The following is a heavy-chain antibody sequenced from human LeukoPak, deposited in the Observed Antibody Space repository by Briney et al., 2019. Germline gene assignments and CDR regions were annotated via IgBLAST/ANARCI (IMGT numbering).Heavy chain of an antibody. CDR3: AGGTYYYFDY. D-gene: IGHD1-26*01. J-gene: IGHJ4*02. CDR1: GGSISSYF. V-gene: IGHV4-59*01. CDR2: VYYSGSA. Sequence: MPSETLSLTCTVSGGSISSYFWSWIRQPPGKGVEWIGYVYYSGSAHYNPSLKSRVTISVDTSKNQFSLKVSSVTAADTAIYYCAGGTYYYFDYWGQGTLVTVSS.